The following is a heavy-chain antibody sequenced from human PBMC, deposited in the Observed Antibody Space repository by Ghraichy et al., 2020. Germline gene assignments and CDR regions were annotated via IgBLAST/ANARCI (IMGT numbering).Heavy chain of an antibody. CDR1: GFTFSDYY. CDR3: ARDGYRSENAFDI. Sequence: LSLTCAASGFTFSDYYMSWIRQAPGKGLEWVSYISTSGNTIYYGDSVKGRFTTSRDNAKNSLYLQMNSLRVEDTAVYYCARDGYRSENAFDIWGQGTMVTVSS. D-gene: IGHD3-22*01. V-gene: IGHV3-11*01. CDR2: ISTSGNTI. J-gene: IGHJ3*02.